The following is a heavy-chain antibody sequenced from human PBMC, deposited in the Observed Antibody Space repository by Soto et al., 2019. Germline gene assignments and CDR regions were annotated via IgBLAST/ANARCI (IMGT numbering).Heavy chain of an antibody. CDR1: GVSISSGGHY. D-gene: IGHD2-15*01. J-gene: IGHJ4*02. CDR2: IQFSGDT. Sequence: SETLSLTCTVSGVSISSGGHYWSWIRQTPGKGLEWVGYIQFSGDTFYNPTLEGRVSMSVDTSNNQFSLDLTSVTAADTAVYYCVRDTSWSRPYWGQGTLVTVSS. V-gene: IGHV4-30-4*01. CDR3: VRDTSWSRPY.